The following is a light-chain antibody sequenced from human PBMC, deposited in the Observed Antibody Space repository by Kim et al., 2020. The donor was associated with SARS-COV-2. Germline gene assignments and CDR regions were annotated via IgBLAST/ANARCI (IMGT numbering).Light chain of an antibody. V-gene: IGLV6-57*02. J-gene: IGLJ3*02. Sequence: TVTISCTGSSGSIASNYVQWYQQRPGSAPTTVIYEDNQRPSGVPDRFSSSIDSSSNSASLTISGLKTEDKADYYCQSYDSSNQKVFGGGTQLTVL. CDR1: SGSIASNY. CDR3: QSYDSSNQKV. CDR2: EDN.